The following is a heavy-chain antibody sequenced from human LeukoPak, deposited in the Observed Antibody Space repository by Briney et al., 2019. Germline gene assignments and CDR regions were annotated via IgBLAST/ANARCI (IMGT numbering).Heavy chain of an antibody. V-gene: IGHV1-2*06. CDR3: ARDLIAAAGTHDY. J-gene: IGHJ4*02. Sequence: ASVKVSCKASGYTFTGYYMHWVRQAPGQGLEWMGRINSNSGGTNYAQKFQGRVTMARDTSISTAYMELSRLRSDDTAVYYCARDLIAAAGTHDYWGQGTLVTVSS. D-gene: IGHD6-13*01. CDR2: INSNSGGT. CDR1: GYTFTGYY.